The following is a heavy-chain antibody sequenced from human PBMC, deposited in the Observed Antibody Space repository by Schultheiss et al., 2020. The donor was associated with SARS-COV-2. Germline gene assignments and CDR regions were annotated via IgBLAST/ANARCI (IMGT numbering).Heavy chain of an antibody. Sequence: GESLKISCAASGFTFSSYSMNWVRQAPGKGLEWVSYISSSSSTIYYADSVKGRFTISRDNAKNSLYLQMNSLRAEDTAVYYCARGSANLGDAFDIWGQGTMVTVSS. CDR1: GFTFSSYS. CDR3: ARGSANLGDAFDI. CDR2: ISSSSSTI. D-gene: IGHD4/OR15-4a*01. V-gene: IGHV3-48*01. J-gene: IGHJ3*02.